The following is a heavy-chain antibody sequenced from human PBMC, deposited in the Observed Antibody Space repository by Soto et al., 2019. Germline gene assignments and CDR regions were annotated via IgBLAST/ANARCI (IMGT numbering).Heavy chain of an antibody. Sequence: GESLKISCTASGFTFGDYAMSWFRQAPGKGLEWVGFIRSKAYGGTTEYAASVKGRFTISRDDSKSIAYLQMNSLKTEDTAVYYCTRDQSIAVAGLHDAFDIWGQGTMVTVSS. CDR3: TRDQSIAVAGLHDAFDI. D-gene: IGHD6-19*01. CDR2: IRSKAYGGTT. V-gene: IGHV3-49*03. J-gene: IGHJ3*02. CDR1: GFTFGDYA.